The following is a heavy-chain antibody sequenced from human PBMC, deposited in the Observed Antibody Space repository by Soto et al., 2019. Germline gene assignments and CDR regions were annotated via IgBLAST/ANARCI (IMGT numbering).Heavy chain of an antibody. V-gene: IGHV1-69*12. CDR2: IIPIFGTA. CDR3: ARDSVYGDYGVNPLDY. J-gene: IGHJ4*02. CDR1: GGTFSSYA. Sequence: QVQLVQSGAEVKKPGSSVKVSCKASGGTFSSYAISWVRQAPGQGLEWMGGIIPIFGTANYAQRYQGRVTITADESTSAAFMELSSRRSEDTAVYYCARDSVYGDYGVNPLDYWGQGTLVTVSS. D-gene: IGHD4-17*01.